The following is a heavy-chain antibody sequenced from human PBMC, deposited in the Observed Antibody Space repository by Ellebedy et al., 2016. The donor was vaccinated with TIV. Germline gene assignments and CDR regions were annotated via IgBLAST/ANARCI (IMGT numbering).Heavy chain of an antibody. D-gene: IGHD2-15*01. CDR2: VSANGGST. Sequence: GGSLRLSXAGSGFSFSSYAMTWVRQAPGKGLDWISAVSANGGSTYYADSVKGRFTVSRDNAKNSLYLQMNSLRAEDTAVYYCAKVVKGSLDSWGQGTLVTVSS. V-gene: IGHV3-23*01. J-gene: IGHJ5*01. CDR3: AKVVKGSLDS. CDR1: GFSFSSYA.